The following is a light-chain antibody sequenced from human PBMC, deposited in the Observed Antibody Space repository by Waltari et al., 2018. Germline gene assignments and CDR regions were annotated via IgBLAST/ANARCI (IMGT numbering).Light chain of an antibody. CDR3: QQYNDWPYT. CDR1: QSISTM. Sequence: EIVMTQSPATLAVSPAERATLSCRASQSISTMLAWYQQKPGQAPRFLIYGASTRAPGIPARFSGSGSGTEYTLTISSLQSEDFAVYYCQQYNDWPYTFGQGTKLEIK. CDR2: GAS. V-gene: IGKV3-15*01. J-gene: IGKJ2*01.